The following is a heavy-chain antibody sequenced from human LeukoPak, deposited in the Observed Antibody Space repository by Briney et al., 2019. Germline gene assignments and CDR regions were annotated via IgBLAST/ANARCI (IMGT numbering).Heavy chain of an antibody. V-gene: IGHV3-21*01. CDR2: ISSSSSYI. Sequence: PGGSLRLSCAASGFTFSSYSMNWVRQAPGKGLEWVSSISSSSSYIYYADSVKGRFTISRDNAKNSLYLQMNSLRAEDTAVYYCARASRTGDAFDIWGQGTMVTVSS. CDR3: ARASRTGDAFDI. J-gene: IGHJ3*02. CDR1: GFTFSSYS. D-gene: IGHD3/OR15-3a*01.